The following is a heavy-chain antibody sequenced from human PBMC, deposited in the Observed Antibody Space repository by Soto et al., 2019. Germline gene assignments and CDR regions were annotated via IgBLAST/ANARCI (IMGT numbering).Heavy chain of an antibody. CDR2: INPNSGGT. Sequence: GASVKVSCKASGYTFTGYYIHWVRQAPGQGLEWMGWINPNSGGTNYAQKFQGWVTMTRDTSISTAYMELSRLRSDDTAVYYCARETLMGENYMDVWGKGTTVTVSS. J-gene: IGHJ6*03. CDR3: ARETLMGENYMDV. V-gene: IGHV1-2*04. CDR1: GYTFTGYY. D-gene: IGHD3-16*01.